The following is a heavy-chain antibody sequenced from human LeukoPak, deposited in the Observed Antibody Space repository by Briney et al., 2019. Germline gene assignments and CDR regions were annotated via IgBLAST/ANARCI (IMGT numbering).Heavy chain of an antibody. J-gene: IGHJ4*02. CDR2: INPNSGGT. CDR1: GYTFTAYY. V-gene: IGHV1-2*02. D-gene: IGHD3-22*01. Sequence: ASVKVSCKASGYTFTAYYMHWVQQAPGQGLEWMGWINPNSGGTNYAQKFQGRVTMTRDTSITTAYMELSRLRSDDTAVYYCARDRGYYDSSSYYHLGDFDYWGQGTLVTVSS. CDR3: ARDRGYYDSSSYYHLGDFDY.